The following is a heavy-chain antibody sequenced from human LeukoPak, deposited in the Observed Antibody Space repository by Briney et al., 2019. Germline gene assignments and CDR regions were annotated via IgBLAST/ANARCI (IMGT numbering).Heavy chain of an antibody. J-gene: IGHJ4*02. Sequence: LPGGSLRLSCAASGFTFSDYAMTWVRQAPGKGLEWVSALTGSYATYYAESVKGRFTISRDNSKNTLYLQMNSLRAEDTAVYYCARVRYDSTASYFDYWGQGTLVTVSS. CDR1: GFTFSDYA. CDR3: ARVRYDSTASYFDY. V-gene: IGHV3-23*01. CDR2: LTGSYAT. D-gene: IGHD3-22*01.